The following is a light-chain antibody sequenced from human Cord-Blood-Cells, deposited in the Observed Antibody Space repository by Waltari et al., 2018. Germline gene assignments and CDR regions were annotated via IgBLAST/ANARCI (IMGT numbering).Light chain of an antibody. J-gene: IGKJ3*01. Sequence: EIVLTHSPATLSLSPGERATISCRTSQSVSSYLAWYQQKPGQAPRHLTYDASNRATGIPARFSGSGSGTDFTLTISSLEPEDFAVYYCQQRSNWPQVITFGPGTKVDIK. V-gene: IGKV3-11*01. CDR3: QQRSNWPQVIT. CDR1: QSVSSY. CDR2: DAS.